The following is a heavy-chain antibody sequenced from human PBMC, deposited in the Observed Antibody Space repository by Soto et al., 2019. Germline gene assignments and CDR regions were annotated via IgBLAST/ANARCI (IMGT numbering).Heavy chain of an antibody. CDR3: ARDHDYGDYVRGYYYYGMDV. Sequence: GGSLRLSCAASGFTFSSYSMNWVRQAPGKGLEWVSYISSSSSTIYYADSVKGRFTISRDNAKNSLYLQMNSLRDEDTAVYYWARDHDYGDYVRGYYYYGMDVWGQGTTVTVSS. V-gene: IGHV3-48*02. J-gene: IGHJ6*02. CDR1: GFTFSSYS. CDR2: ISSSSSTI. D-gene: IGHD4-17*01.